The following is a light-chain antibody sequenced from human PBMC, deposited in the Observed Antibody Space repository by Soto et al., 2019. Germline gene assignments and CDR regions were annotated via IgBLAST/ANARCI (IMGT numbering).Light chain of an antibody. Sequence: QSVLTQPPSASGTPGQTVTISCSGRFSNIGSNFIYWYQQLPGTAPKLLIYRNNERPSVVPDRLSASKSGTSASLAIRGLRSEDEADYHCAAWDDSLSGVVFGGGTKLTVL. V-gene: IGLV1-47*01. CDR3: AAWDDSLSGVV. J-gene: IGLJ3*02. CDR2: RNN. CDR1: FSNIGSNF.